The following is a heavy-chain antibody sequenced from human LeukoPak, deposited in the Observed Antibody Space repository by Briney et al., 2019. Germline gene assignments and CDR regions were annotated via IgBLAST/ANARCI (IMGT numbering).Heavy chain of an antibody. J-gene: IGHJ6*02. CDR1: GFTFSNYA. V-gene: IGHV3-30*18. CDR3: AKGLTVFATPYYYYGMDV. CDR2: ISYDATNE. Sequence: PGRSLRLSCAASGFTFSNYAMHWVRQAPGKGLEWVAVISYDATNEYYAASVKGRFTISRDNSKNTLYLQMNSLRAEDTAVYYCAKGLTVFATPYYYYGMDVWGQGTTVIVSS. D-gene: IGHD3-9*01.